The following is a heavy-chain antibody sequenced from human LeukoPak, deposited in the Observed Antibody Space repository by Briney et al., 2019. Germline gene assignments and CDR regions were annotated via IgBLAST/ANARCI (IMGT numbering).Heavy chain of an antibody. CDR2: INSNSGDT. J-gene: IGHJ4*02. Sequence: ASVKVSCKASGYTFTTFDVSWVRQAPGQGLEWMGWINSNSGDTTYAQNFQGRVTMTRDTSISTAYMELSRLTSDDTAVYYCARTPYSSGSYDYWGQGTLVTVSS. V-gene: IGHV1-2*02. D-gene: IGHD6-19*01. CDR1: GYTFTTFD. CDR3: ARTPYSSGSYDY.